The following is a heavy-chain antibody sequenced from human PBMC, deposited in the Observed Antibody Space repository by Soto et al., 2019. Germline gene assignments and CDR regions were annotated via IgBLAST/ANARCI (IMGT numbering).Heavy chain of an antibody. CDR3: ACSETYYYDSSGYYAFDY. CDR1: GYTFTSYG. V-gene: IGHV1-18*01. J-gene: IGHJ4*02. D-gene: IGHD3-22*01. CDR2: ISAYNGNT. Sequence: QVQLVQSGAEVKKPGASVKVSCKAAGYTFTSYGISWVRQAPGQGIEWMGWISAYNGNTNYAQKLQGRVTMTTDTSTSTAYMELRSLRSDDTAVYYCACSETYYYDSSGYYAFDYWGQGTLVTVSS.